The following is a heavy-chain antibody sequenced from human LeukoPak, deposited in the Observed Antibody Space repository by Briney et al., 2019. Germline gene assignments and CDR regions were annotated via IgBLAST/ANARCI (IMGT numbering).Heavy chain of an antibody. D-gene: IGHD6-6*01. CDR1: GFTFSSYW. V-gene: IGHV3-74*01. J-gene: IGHJ4*02. CDR2: FNTNGSRT. CDR3: ARGNFGSTSLDY. Sequence: GGSVRLSCAASGFTFSSYWMHWVRQAPGQGLGWVGRFNTNGSRTIYADSVKGRFTISRDNAKSTLYMQMNSLRAEDTAVYYCARGNFGSTSLDYWGQGTLVTVSS.